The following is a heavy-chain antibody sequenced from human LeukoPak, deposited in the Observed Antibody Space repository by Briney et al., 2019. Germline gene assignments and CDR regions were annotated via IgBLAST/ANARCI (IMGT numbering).Heavy chain of an antibody. Sequence: GGSLRLSCAASGFSFSSYWMSWVRQAPGKGLGWVANIKVDVGENTNVHSVKGRFTIARDKAKDSLYLKMNSLRADDTAVYYCANIGIHGGSGSSWRSFDNCGQGDVTTVS. J-gene: IGHJ4*02. D-gene: IGHD6-13*01. CDR1: GFSFSSYW. V-gene: IGHV3-7*03. CDR3: ANIGIHGGSGSSWRSFDN. CDR2: IKVDVGEN.